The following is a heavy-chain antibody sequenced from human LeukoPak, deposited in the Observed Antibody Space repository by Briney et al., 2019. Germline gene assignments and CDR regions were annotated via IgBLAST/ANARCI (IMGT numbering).Heavy chain of an antibody. J-gene: IGHJ4*02. D-gene: IGHD3-16*01. CDR1: GGTFSSYA. V-gene: IGHV1-69*05. CDR2: IIPIFGTA. Sequence: VASVKVSCKASGGTFSSYAISWVRQAPGQGLEWMGGIIPIFGTANYAQKFQGRVTITTDESTSTAYMELSSLRSEDTAVYYRARGEMITFGGVFDYWGQGTLVTVSS. CDR3: ARGEMITFGGVFDY.